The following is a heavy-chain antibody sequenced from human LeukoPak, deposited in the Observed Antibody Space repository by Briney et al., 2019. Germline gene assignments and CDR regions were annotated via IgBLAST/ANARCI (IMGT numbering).Heavy chain of an antibody. CDR1: GFTFSSYA. Sequence: GGSLRLSCAASGFTFSSYAMHWVRQAPGKGLEWVAVISYDGSNKYYADSVKGRFTISRDNSKNTLYLQMNSLRAEDTAVYYCARESALYSSPLGYWGQGTLVTVSS. J-gene: IGHJ4*02. CDR3: ARESALYSSPLGY. CDR2: ISYDGSNK. V-gene: IGHV3-30-3*01. D-gene: IGHD6-13*01.